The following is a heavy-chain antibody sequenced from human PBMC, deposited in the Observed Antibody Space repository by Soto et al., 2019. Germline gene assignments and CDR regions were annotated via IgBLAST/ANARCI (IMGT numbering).Heavy chain of an antibody. CDR3: ASMSTAEDIVATIAETYYYYYGMDV. V-gene: IGHV1-69*13. J-gene: IGHJ6*02. CDR2: IIPIFGTA. D-gene: IGHD5-12*01. CDR1: GGTFSSYA. Sequence: ASVKVSCKASGGTFSSYAISWVRQAPGQGLEWMGGIIPIFGTANYAQKFQGRVTITADESTSTAYMELSSLRSEDTAVYYCASMSTAEDIVATIAETYYYYYGMDVWGPGALVTVSS.